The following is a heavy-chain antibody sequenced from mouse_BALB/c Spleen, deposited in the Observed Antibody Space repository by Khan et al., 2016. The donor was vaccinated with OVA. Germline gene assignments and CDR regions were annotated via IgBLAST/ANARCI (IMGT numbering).Heavy chain of an antibody. D-gene: IGHD1-1*01. J-gene: IGHJ2*01. CDR2: ISYSGVT. CDR1: GYSITSGYA. CDR3: ARGNYYGYYFDY. Sequence: EVKLLESGPGLVKPSQSLSLTCTVTGYSITSGYAWNWIRQFPGNKLEWMGYISYSGVTSHTPSLKSRISITRDTSKNQFFLQLNSVTTEDTATYYCARGNYYGYYFDYWGQGTTLTVSS. V-gene: IGHV3-2*02.